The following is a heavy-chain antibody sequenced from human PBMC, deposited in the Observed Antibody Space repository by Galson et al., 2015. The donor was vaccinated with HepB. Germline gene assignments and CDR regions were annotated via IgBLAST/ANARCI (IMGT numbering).Heavy chain of an antibody. V-gene: IGHV3-53*01. D-gene: IGHD7-27*01. CDR2: IYGGANT. CDR1: GFTVSSNY. J-gene: IGHJ4*02. Sequence: SLRLSCAASGFTVSSNYMNWVRQTPGKGLEWVSVIYGGANTYYAEPVKGRFALSRDDSKNTLYLQMNSLRAEDTAVYYCAQLGTGYWGQGTLVIVSS. CDR3: AQLGTGY.